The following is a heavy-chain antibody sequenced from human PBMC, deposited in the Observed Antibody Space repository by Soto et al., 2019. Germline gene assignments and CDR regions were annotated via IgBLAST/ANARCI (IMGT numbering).Heavy chain of an antibody. V-gene: IGHV3-23*01. D-gene: IGHD4-17*01. CDR2: ISYSGGTT. J-gene: IGHJ4*02. Sequence: EEQLLESGGGLAQPGGSLRLSCATSGFTFTTYAMNWVRQAPGKGLEWVSLISYSGGTTYYTDSVKGRFTISRDNSKNTLYLQMNILRAEDTAVYYCARSPTMVTTTDYFDYWGQGTLVTVSS. CDR3: ARSPTMVTTTDYFDY. CDR1: GFTFTTYA.